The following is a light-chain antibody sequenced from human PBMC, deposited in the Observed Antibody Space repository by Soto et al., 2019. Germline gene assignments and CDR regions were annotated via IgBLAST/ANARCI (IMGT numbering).Light chain of an antibody. V-gene: IGKV3-20*01. CDR2: DAV. Sequence: EIVLTQSPGTLSLSPGEGATLSCRASQSVTGTNLAWYQQRPGQAPRLLIYDAVRRATGIPDRFSGSGSGTDFTLTISRLEPEDFAVYYCHQYGSSLGTFCQGTKVEI. CDR3: HQYGSSLGT. J-gene: IGKJ2*01. CDR1: QSVTGTN.